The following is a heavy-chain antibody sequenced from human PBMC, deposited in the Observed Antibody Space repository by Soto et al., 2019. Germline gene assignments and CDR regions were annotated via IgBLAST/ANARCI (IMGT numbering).Heavy chain of an antibody. V-gene: IGHV1-18*04. CDR1: GYAVTSYG. D-gene: IGHD5-18*01. CDR3: ARSDTVLPNCSDY. CDR2: ISAYNGNT. Sequence: ASVKVSCKVSGYAVTSYGISWVRQAPGQGLEWMGRISAYNGNTNYAQKLQGRVTMTTDTSTSTAYMELRSLRSDDTAVYYCARSDTVLPNCSDYWGQGTLGTVSS. J-gene: IGHJ4*02.